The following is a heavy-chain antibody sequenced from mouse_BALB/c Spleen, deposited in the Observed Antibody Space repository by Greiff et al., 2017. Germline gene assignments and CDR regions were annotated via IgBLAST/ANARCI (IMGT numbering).Heavy chain of an antibody. CDR2: INPSTGYT. Sequence: QVQLKQSGAELAKPGASVKMSCKASGYTFTSYWMHWVKQRPGQGLEWIGYINPSTGYTEYNQKFKDKATLTADKSSSTAYMQLSSLTSEDAAVYYCARIGGYFDYWGQGTTLTVSS. V-gene: IGHV1-7*01. J-gene: IGHJ2*01. CDR1: GYTFTSYW. CDR3: ARIGGYFDY. D-gene: IGHD2-14*01.